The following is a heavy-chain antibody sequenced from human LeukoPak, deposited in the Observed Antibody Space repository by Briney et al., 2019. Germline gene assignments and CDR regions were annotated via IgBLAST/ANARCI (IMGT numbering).Heavy chain of an antibody. CDR1: GFTFDDYA. V-gene: IGHV3-9*01. D-gene: IGHD1-1*01. J-gene: IGHJ6*02. CDR2: ISWNSGSI. CDR3: AKDPERYYYYGMDV. Sequence: GRSLRLSCAASGFTFDDYAMHWVRQAPGKGLEWVSGISWNSGSIGYADSVKGRFTISRDNAKNSLYLQMNSLRAKDTALYYCAKDPERYYYYGMDVWGQGTTVTVSS.